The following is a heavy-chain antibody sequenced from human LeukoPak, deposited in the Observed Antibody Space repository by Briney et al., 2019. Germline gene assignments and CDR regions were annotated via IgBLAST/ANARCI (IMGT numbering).Heavy chain of an antibody. CDR2: ISSSSSYI. CDR1: GFTFSGYS. CDR3: ARDMGYYDSSGYLDY. Sequence: GGSLRLSCAASGFTFSGYSMNWVRQAPGKGLEWVSSISSSSSYIYYADSVKGRFTISRDNAKNSLYLQMNSLRAEDTAVYYCARDMGYYDSSGYLDYWGQGTLVTVSS. J-gene: IGHJ4*02. V-gene: IGHV3-21*01. D-gene: IGHD3-22*01.